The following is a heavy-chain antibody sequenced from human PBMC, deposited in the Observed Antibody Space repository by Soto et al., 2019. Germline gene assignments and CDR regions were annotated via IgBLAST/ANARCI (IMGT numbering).Heavy chain of an antibody. Sequence: SETLSLTCAVSGGSISSHYWSWIRQPPGKGLEWIGYIYYSGSTNYNPSLKSRVTISVDTSKNQFSLKLSSVTAADTAVYYCARDPLYCSGGSCYKSGMDVWGQGTTVTVSS. CDR3: ARDPLYCSGGSCYKSGMDV. CDR1: GGSISSHY. D-gene: IGHD2-15*01. CDR2: IYYSGST. V-gene: IGHV4-59*11. J-gene: IGHJ6*02.